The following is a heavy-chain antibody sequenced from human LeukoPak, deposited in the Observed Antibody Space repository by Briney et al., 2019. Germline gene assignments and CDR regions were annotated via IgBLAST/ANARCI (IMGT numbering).Heavy chain of an antibody. CDR3: ARDAYCSSTSCHMGDWFDP. Sequence: ASVKVSCKASGYTFTSYGISWVRQAPGQGLEWMGWISAYNGNTNYAQKLQGRVTMTTDTSTSTAYMELRSLRSDDTAVYYCARDAYCSSTSCHMGDWFDPWGQGTLVTASS. V-gene: IGHV1-18*01. CDR2: ISAYNGNT. D-gene: IGHD2-2*02. J-gene: IGHJ5*02. CDR1: GYTFTSYG.